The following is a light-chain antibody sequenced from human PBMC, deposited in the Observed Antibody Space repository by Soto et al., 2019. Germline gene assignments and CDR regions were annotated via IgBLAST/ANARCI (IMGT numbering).Light chain of an antibody. Sequence: QSALTQPPSASGSPGQSVTISCTGTSSDVGGYNYVSWYQQHPGKAPKLMIYEVSKRPSGVPDRFSGSKSGNTASLTVSGVQAEDEADYYCSSYAGSHNLFGGGTKLTVL. CDR3: SSYAGSHNL. CDR1: SSDVGGYNY. CDR2: EVS. V-gene: IGLV2-8*01. J-gene: IGLJ2*01.